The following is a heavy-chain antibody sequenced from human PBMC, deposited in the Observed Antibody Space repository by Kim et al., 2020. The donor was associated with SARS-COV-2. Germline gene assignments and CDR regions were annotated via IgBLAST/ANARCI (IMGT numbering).Heavy chain of an antibody. CDR3: ATDLPYDSSGYSLVGY. D-gene: IGHD3-22*01. Sequence: ASVKVSCKVSGYTLTELSMHWVRQAPGKGLEWMGGFDPEDGETIYAQKFQGRVTMTEDTSTDTAYMELSSLRSEDTAVYYCATDLPYDSSGYSLVGYWGQGTLVTVSS. V-gene: IGHV1-24*01. CDR1: GYTLTELS. CDR2: FDPEDGET. J-gene: IGHJ4*02.